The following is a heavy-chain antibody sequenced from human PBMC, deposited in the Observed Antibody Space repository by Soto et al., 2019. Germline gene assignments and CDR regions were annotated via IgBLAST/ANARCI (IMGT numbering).Heavy chain of an antibody. CDR1: GYTFTSYG. Sequence: QVKLVQSGAEVKKPGASVKVSCKASGYTFTSYGISWVRQAPGQGLEWMGWISAYNGNTNYAQKLQGRVTMTTDTSTSTAYMELRSLRSDDTAVYYCARVDSSGWYDTLEHWFDPWGQGTLVTVSS. CDR3: ARVDSSGWYDTLEHWFDP. D-gene: IGHD6-19*01. CDR2: ISAYNGNT. V-gene: IGHV1-18*01. J-gene: IGHJ5*02.